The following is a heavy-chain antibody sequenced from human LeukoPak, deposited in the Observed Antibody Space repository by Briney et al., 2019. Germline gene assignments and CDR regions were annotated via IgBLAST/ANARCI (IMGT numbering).Heavy chain of an antibody. V-gene: IGHV3-48*02. CDR3: ARTRDSSAYYTLDY. Sequence: RGSLRLSRAASGFTSRSYSMNSVRQAPGEGLERVSYISSSSRTIYYADSVKGRFTISRDNAKHSLYLQMNSLRDEDTAVYYCARTRDSSAYYTLDYWGQGTLVTVSS. CDR2: ISSSSRTI. J-gene: IGHJ4*02. CDR1: GFTSRSYS. D-gene: IGHD3-22*01.